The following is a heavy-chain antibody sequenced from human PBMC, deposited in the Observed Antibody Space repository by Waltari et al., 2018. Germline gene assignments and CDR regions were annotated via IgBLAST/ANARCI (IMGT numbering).Heavy chain of an antibody. V-gene: IGHV4-39*07. CDR2: IYYSGST. CDR3: ARASCSGGSCYSGVPIADGFDV. D-gene: IGHD2-15*01. CDR1: GGSISSSSYY. J-gene: IGHJ3*01. Sequence: QLQLQESGPGLVKPSETLSLTCTVSGGSISSSSYYWGWIRQPPGKGLEWIGSIYYSGSTYYNPSLKSRVTISVDTSKNQFSLKLSSVTAADTAVYYCARASCSGGSCYSGVPIADGFDVWGQWTVVTVSS.